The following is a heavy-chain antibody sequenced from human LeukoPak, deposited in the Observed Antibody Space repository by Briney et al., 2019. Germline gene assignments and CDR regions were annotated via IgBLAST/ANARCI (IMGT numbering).Heavy chain of an antibody. J-gene: IGHJ4*02. CDR1: GITFSSYW. CDR2: IKQDGSEK. D-gene: IGHD3-10*01. CDR3: AREAKVLPDY. Sequence: GSLRLSCAASGITFSSYWMSWVRPAPGKGLEWVANIKQDGSEKYYVDSVKGRFTISRDNAKNSLYLQMNSLRAEDTAVYYCAREAKVLPDYWGQGTLVTVSS. V-gene: IGHV3-7*01.